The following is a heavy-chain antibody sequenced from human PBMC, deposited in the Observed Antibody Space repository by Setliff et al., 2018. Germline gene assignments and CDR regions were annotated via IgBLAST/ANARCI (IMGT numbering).Heavy chain of an antibody. V-gene: IGHV4-59*01. J-gene: IGHJ5*02. CDR3: ARESEFYYGSGTIDL. D-gene: IGHD3-10*01. CDR1: GASISSDY. CDR2: LFYSGST. Sequence: LSLTCTVSGASISSDYWNWIRQPPGKGLEWLGYLFYSGSTNYNPSLKSRVTISVDTSKNQFSLKLSSVTAADTAIYYCARESEFYYGSGTIDLWGQGTLVTVS.